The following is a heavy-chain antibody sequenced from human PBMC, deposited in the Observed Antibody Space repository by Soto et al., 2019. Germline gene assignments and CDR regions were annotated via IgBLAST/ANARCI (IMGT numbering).Heavy chain of an antibody. CDR3: ARVVVAAYYYYYYYMDV. V-gene: IGHV1-18*01. CDR2: MNPNSGNT. D-gene: IGHD2-15*01. CDR1: GYTFTSYD. Sequence: ASVKVSCKASGYTFTSYDINWVRQATGQGLEWMGWMNPNSGNTNYAQKLQGRVTMTTDTSTSTAYMELRSLRSDDTAVYYCARVVVAAYYYYYYYMDVWGKGTTVTVSS. J-gene: IGHJ6*03.